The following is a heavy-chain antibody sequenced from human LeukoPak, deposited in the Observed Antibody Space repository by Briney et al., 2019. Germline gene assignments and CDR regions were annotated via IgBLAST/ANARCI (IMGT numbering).Heavy chain of an antibody. CDR2: IWYDGSNK. CDR3: ARVSGHLPSLGC. CDR1: GFTFSSYG. J-gene: IGHJ4*02. Sequence: PGGSLRLSCAASGFTFSSYGMHWVRQAPGKGLEWVAVIWYDGSNKYYADSVKGRFTISRDNSKNTLDLQMSSLRAEDTAVYYCARVSGHLPSLGCWGQGTLVTVSS. V-gene: IGHV3-33*01.